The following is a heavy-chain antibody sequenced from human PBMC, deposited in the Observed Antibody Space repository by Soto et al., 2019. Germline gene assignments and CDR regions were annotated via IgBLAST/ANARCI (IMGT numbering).Heavy chain of an antibody. CDR3: AYTTTVVTNNWFDP. Sequence: SVKVSCKASGGTFSSYAISWVRQAPGQGLEWMGGIIPIFGTANYAQKFQGRVTITADESTSTAYMELSSLRSEDTAVYYCAYTTTVVTNNWFDPWGQGTLVTVS. CDR1: GGTFSSYA. CDR2: IIPIFGTA. D-gene: IGHD4-17*01. J-gene: IGHJ5*02. V-gene: IGHV1-69*13.